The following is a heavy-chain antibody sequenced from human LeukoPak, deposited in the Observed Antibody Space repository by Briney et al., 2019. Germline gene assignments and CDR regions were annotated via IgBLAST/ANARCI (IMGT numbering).Heavy chain of an antibody. CDR1: GFTFTTPA. V-gene: IGHV3-23*01. CDR3: AKDLDWGGR. D-gene: IGHD3-9*01. Sequence: GGSLRLSCAASGFTFTTPAMTWVRQAPGKGLEWVSGISGSGVTDYADSVKGRFTISRDNSKNTLYLQINSLRAEDTAVYYCAKDLDWGGRWGQGTLVTVSS. CDR2: ISGSGVT. J-gene: IGHJ4*02.